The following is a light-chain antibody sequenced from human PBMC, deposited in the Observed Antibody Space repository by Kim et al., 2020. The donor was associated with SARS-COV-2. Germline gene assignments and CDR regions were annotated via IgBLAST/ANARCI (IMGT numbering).Light chain of an antibody. Sequence: DVVMTQSPLSLPVTLGQPASISCRSSQSLVYSDGDTSLNWFRQRPGQSPRRLIYKVSNRDSGVPDRFSGSGSGTDFTLKISRVEAEDVGVYYCMQGTYWPYTFGGGTKVDIK. CDR1: QSLVYSDGDTS. J-gene: IGKJ4*01. CDR2: KVS. CDR3: MQGTYWPYT. V-gene: IGKV2-30*01.